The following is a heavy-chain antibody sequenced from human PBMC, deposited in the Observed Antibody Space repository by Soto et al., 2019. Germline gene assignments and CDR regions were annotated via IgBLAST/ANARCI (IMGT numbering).Heavy chain of an antibody. Sequence: QAQLLQSGAEMKKPGASVKVSCKASGYTFINYFIHWVRQAPGQGLEWIGIVHTSRGTADYAQKFKGRVTLTTDMSTRTVYMDLSNLRSEYTAVYYCARPLIGNTVDLWGQGTTVIVSS. D-gene: IGHD1-7*01. V-gene: IGHV1-46*01. J-gene: IGHJ3*01. CDR1: GYTFINYF. CDR2: VHTSRGTA. CDR3: ARPLIGNTVDL.